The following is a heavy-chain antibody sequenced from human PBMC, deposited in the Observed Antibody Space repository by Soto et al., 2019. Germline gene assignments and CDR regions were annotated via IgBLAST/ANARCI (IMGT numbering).Heavy chain of an antibody. CDR1: GGSFSGYY. D-gene: IGHD5-12*01. J-gene: IGHJ4*02. CDR2: INHGGSS. Sequence: QVQLQQWGAGLLKPSQTLSLTCAVYGGSFSGYYWTWIRQSPGKGLEWIGEINHGGSSNYNPSLKSRITISVHTSKNQFYLKLSSVNAADTAVYYCARGIATKVVQTDAPGKYYFDSWGRGTLVTVSS. V-gene: IGHV4-34*02. CDR3: ARGIATKVVQTDAPGKYYFDS.